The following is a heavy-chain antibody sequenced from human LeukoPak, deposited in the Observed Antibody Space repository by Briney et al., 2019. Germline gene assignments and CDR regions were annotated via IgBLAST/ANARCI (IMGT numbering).Heavy chain of an antibody. D-gene: IGHD3-3*01. V-gene: IGHV4-34*01. CDR3: ARFHGGRDFWWWDY. CDR2: INHSGST. CDR1: GGSFSGHY. Sequence: SETLSLTCAVYGGSFSGHYWSWIRQPPWKGLEWIGEINHSGSTNYNPSLKSRVTISVDTSKNQFSLKLSSVTAADTAVYYCARFHGGRDFWWWDYWGQGTLLTVSS. J-gene: IGHJ4*02.